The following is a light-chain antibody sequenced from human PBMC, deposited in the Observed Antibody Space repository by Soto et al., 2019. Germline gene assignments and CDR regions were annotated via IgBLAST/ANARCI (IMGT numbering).Light chain of an antibody. V-gene: IGKV3-15*01. CDR1: QSIKNA. J-gene: IGKJ1*01. CDR2: DAS. CDR3: QQYDNWPWT. Sequence: ERVLTQSPPTLSVSPGESATLSCRASQSIKNALAWYQQKPEQSPRLLIFDASTRATGVPARFSGSGSGTEGTLTITGRQSEDFAVYYCQQYDNWPWTFGQGAKVEVK.